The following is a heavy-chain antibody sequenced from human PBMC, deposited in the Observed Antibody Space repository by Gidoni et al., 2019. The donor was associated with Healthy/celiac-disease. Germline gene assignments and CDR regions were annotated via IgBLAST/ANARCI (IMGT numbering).Heavy chain of an antibody. V-gene: IGHV3-13*05. D-gene: IGHD3-10*01. Sequence: EVQLVESGGGLVQPGGSLRLSCAASGFTFSSYDMHWVRQATGKGLEWVSAIGTAGDPYYPGSVKGRFTISRENAKNSLYLQMNSLRAGDMAVYYCARGYVNGSGSYYYYYGMDVWGQGTTVTVSS. CDR1: GFTFSSYD. CDR3: ARGYVNGSGSYYYYYGMDV. J-gene: IGHJ6*02. CDR2: IGTAGDP.